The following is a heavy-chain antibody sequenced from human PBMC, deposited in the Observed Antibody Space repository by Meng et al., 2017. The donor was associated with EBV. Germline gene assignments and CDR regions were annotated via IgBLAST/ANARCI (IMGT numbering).Heavy chain of an antibody. CDR2: IRSQVDGRTA. CDR3: TTDEGGSRF. D-gene: IGHD1-26*01. Sequence: EVQLVESGGGLVKPGESLNLSCAASEFPFTSAWMNWVRQAPGKGLEWVGRIRSQVDGRTADYSAPVKGRFTISRDDSKHTLYLQMNSLKIEDSAVYYCTTDEGGSRFWGQGTLVTVSS. J-gene: IGHJ4*02. V-gene: IGHV3-15*01. CDR1: EFPFTSAW.